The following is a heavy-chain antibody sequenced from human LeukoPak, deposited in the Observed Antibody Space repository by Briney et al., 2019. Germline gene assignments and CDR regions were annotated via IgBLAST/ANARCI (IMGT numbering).Heavy chain of an antibody. J-gene: IGHJ4*02. CDR1: GYTLSDYY. CDR2: INPNTGDT. CDR3: AREGSFSNSFHPPFDY. V-gene: IGHV1-2*02. Sequence: GASVKVSCKASGYTLSDYYLHWVRQAPGQGLEWMGWINPNTGDTNYEQKFQGRVTMTRDTSINTAYMEVMRLRYDDAAVFYCAREGSFSNSFHPPFDYWGQGTLITVSS. D-gene: IGHD3-10*01.